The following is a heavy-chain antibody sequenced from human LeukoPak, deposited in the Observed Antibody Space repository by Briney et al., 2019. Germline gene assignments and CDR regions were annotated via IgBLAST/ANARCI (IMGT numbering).Heavy chain of an antibody. CDR2: ISSTDSTI. D-gene: IGHD1-7*01. CDR1: GFIFSTYS. J-gene: IGHJ4*02. V-gene: IGHV3-48*01. Sequence: GGSLRLSCAASGFIFSTYSMNWVRQAPGKGLEWVSYISSTDSTIYYADSVKGRFTISRDNSKNTLYLQMNSLRAEDTAVYYCAKVRLRLELRDFDYWGQGTLVTVSS. CDR3: AKVRLRLELRDFDY.